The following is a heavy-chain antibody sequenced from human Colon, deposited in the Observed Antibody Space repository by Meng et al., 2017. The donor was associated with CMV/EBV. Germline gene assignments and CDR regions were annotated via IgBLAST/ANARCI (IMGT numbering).Heavy chain of an antibody. J-gene: IGHJ4*02. CDR2: ITADRKFM. D-gene: IGHD1-26*01. CDR3: AARSAFDY. Sequence: LRLSRVASGFNVNSYAMNWVRQAPGKGLEWVAAITADRKFMYYADSVKGRFVISRDNAKNSLFLQMNSLTAADTGVYYCAARSAFDYWGLGTLVTVSS. V-gene: IGHV3-21*06. CDR1: GFNVNSYA.